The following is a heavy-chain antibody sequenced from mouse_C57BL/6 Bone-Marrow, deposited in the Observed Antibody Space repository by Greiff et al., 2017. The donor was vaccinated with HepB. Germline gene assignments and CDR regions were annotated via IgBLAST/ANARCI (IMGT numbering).Heavy chain of an antibody. V-gene: IGHV5-6*01. Sequence: EVKLVESGGDLVKPGGSLKLSCAASGFTFSSYGMSWVRQTPDKRLEWVATISSGGSYTYYPDSVKGRFTISRDNAKNNLYLQMRSLKSEDTAMYYCARPGLVAWFAYWGQGTLVPVSA. CDR1: GFTFSSYG. D-gene: IGHD1-1*02. CDR3: ARPGLVAWFAY. CDR2: ISSGGSYT. J-gene: IGHJ3*01.